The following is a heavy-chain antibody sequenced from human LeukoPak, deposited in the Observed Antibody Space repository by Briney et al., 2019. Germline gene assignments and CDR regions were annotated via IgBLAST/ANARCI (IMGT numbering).Heavy chain of an antibody. Sequence: SVKVSCKASGGTFSSYAISWVRQAPGQGLEWMGGIIPMFGTANYAQMFQGRVTINADESTSTAYMELSSLRSEDTAVYYCARGQPTEYSSSGAFYYYYYMDVWGKGTTVTVSS. CDR2: IIPMFGTA. CDR3: ARGQPTEYSSSGAFYYYYYMDV. J-gene: IGHJ6*03. CDR1: GGTFSSYA. D-gene: IGHD6-6*01. V-gene: IGHV1-69*13.